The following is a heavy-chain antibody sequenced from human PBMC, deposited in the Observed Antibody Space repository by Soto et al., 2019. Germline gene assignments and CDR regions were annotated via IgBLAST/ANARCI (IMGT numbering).Heavy chain of an antibody. Sequence: PSETLSLTCAVSGYTIISVYYWGWIRQSPGKGLEWIGSIYRGGSTYYNPSLKSRVTISIDTSKNQFSLKLSSVTAADTAVYYCATYDFWSGDPFDYWGQGTLVTVSS. V-gene: IGHV4-38-2*01. CDR3: ATYDFWSGDPFDY. CDR1: GYTIISVYY. D-gene: IGHD3-3*01. J-gene: IGHJ4*02. CDR2: IYRGGST.